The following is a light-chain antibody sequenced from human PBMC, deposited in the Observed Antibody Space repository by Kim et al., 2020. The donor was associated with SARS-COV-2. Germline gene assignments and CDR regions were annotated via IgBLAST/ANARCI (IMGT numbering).Light chain of an antibody. J-gene: IGLJ2*01. CDR1: SGHSSYA. CDR3: QTWGTGAVV. CDR2: LNSDGSH. Sequence: ASVKLTCTLSSGHSSYAIAWHQQQPEKGPRYLMKLNSDGSHSKGDGIPDRFSGSSSGAERYPTISSLQSEDEADYYCQTWGTGAVVFGGGTQLTVL. V-gene: IGLV4-69*01.